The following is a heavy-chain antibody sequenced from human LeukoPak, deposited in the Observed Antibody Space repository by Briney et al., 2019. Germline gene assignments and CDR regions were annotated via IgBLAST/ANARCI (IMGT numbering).Heavy chain of an antibody. CDR3: ARDMLAGFGELSNYYYGMDV. CDR2: ISSSSSYI. Sequence: GGSLRLSCEASGFTFSSYSMNWVRQAPGKGLEWVSSISSSSSYIYYADSVKGRFTISRDNAKNSLYLQMNSLRAEDTAVYYCARDMLAGFGELSNYYYGMDVWGQGTTVTVSS. V-gene: IGHV3-21*01. D-gene: IGHD3-10*01. J-gene: IGHJ6*02. CDR1: GFTFSSYS.